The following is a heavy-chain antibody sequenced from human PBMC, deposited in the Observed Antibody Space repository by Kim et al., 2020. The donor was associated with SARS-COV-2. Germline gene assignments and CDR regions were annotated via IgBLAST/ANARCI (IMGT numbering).Heavy chain of an antibody. J-gene: IGHJ6*02. Sequence: SETLSLTCTVSGGSISSYYWSWIRQPPGKGLEWIGDIHYSGSTNYNPSLKSRVTISLDTSKNQFSLKLSSVTAADTAVYYCARVVTTVSFGGYNYYGMDVWGQGTTVTVSS. D-gene: IGHD4-4*01. CDR1: GGSISSYY. V-gene: IGHV4-59*01. CDR3: ARVVTTVSFGGYNYYGMDV. CDR2: IHYSGST.